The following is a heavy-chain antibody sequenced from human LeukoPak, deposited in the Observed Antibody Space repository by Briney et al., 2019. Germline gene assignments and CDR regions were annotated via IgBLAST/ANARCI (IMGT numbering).Heavy chain of an antibody. CDR3: AKDRIPDGRYSIDF. Sequence: GGSLRLSCAASGFTFSSYSMHWVRQAPGKGLEWVSVIIGNGGDIHYAGSVRGRFTISRDNSKNTLYLQMNSLRVEDTAVYYCAKDRIPDGRYSIDFWGPGTLVTVSS. V-gene: IGHV3-23*01. D-gene: IGHD5-24*01. J-gene: IGHJ4*02. CDR2: IIGNGGDI. CDR1: GFTFSSYS.